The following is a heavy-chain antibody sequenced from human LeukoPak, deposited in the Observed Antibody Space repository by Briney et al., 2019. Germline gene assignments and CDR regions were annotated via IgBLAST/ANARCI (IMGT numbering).Heavy chain of an antibody. J-gene: IGHJ4*02. CDR3: AKLVGGAIRYYFDY. V-gene: IGHV3-23*01. CDR1: GFPFSSYP. CDR2: ITASGDST. Sequence: GGSLRLSCAGSGFPFSSYPISWVRQPPGKGLEWVSAITASGDSTYSADSVKGRFTISRDNSKNTLYLQMNSLRAEDTAVYYCAKLVGGAIRYYFDYWGQGTLVTVSS. D-gene: IGHD2-8*02.